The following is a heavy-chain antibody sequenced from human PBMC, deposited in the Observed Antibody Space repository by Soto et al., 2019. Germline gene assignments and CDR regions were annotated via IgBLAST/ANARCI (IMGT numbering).Heavy chain of an antibody. V-gene: IGHV5-51*01. Sequence: GESLKISCKGSGYSFTSYWIGWVRQMPGKGLEWMGIIYPGDSDTRYSPSFQGQVTISADKSISTAYLQGSSRTASDTAMYYCASSGGSWIGGFDIWGQGTMVTDSS. CDR3: ASSGGSWIGGFDI. CDR1: GYSFTSYW. CDR2: IYPGDSDT. J-gene: IGHJ3*02. D-gene: IGHD2-15*01.